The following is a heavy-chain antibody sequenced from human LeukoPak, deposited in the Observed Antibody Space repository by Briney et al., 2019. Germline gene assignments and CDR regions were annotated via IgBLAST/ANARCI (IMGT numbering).Heavy chain of an antibody. CDR2: ISSTSTYL. CDR3: ARDVYGDYYFDY. Sequence: PGGSLRLSCAASGFTFSNHYMNWVRQAPGKGLEWVSSISSTSTYLYYEDSLKGRFTISRDNAKNSLYLQMNGLRAEDTAVYYCARDVYGDYYFDYWGQGTLVTVSS. J-gene: IGHJ4*02. V-gene: IGHV3-21*06. CDR1: GFTFSNHY. D-gene: IGHD4-17*01.